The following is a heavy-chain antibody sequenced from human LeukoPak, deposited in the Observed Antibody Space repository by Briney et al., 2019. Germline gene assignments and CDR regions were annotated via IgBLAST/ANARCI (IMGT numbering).Heavy chain of an antibody. CDR2: IYQSGST. D-gene: IGHD5-24*01. CDR3: ARLYLPATRFDY. J-gene: IGHJ4*02. CDR1: GYSIRSGYH. V-gene: IGHV4-38-2*02. Sequence: PSETLSLTCSVSGYSIRSGYHWAWFRQAPGKGLEWMGSIYQSGSTYDNLSLKSRVTLSVDTSRNQFSLKLTSVTAADTAVYYCARLYLPATRFDYWGQRTLVTVSS.